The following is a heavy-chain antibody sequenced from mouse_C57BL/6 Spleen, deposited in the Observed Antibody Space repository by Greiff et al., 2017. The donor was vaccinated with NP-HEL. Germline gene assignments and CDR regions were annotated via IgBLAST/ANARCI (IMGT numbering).Heavy chain of an antibody. CDR1: GYTFTSYW. CDR3: AALTGTRAWFAY. Sequence: QVQLQQSGAELVKPGASVKLSCKASGYTFTSYWMQWVKQRPGQGLEWIGEIDPSDSYTNYNQKFKGKATLTVDTSSSTAYMQLSSLTSEDSAVYYCAALTGTRAWFAYWGQGTLVTVSA. CDR2: IDPSDSYT. V-gene: IGHV1-50*01. J-gene: IGHJ3*01. D-gene: IGHD4-1*01.